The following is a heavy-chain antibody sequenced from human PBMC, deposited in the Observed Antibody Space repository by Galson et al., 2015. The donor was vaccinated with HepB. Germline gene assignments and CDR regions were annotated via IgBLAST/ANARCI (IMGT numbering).Heavy chain of an antibody. V-gene: IGHV3-33*08. D-gene: IGHD4-17*01. J-gene: IGHJ6*02. CDR3: ARDLSDYGDYAAPDYYYYGMDV. CDR1: GFTFSSYG. Sequence: SLRLSCAASGFTFSSYGMHWVRQAPGKGLEWVAVIWYDGSNKYYADSVKGRFTISRDNSKNTLYLQMNSLRAEDTAVYYCARDLSDYGDYAAPDYYYYGMDVWGQGTTVTVSS. CDR2: IWYDGSNK.